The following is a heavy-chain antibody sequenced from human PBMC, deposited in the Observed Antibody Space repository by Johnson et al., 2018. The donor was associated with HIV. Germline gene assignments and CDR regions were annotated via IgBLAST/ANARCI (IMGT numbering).Heavy chain of an antibody. V-gene: IGHV3-66*01. Sequence: VQLVESGGGLVKPGGSLRLSCVASGFTFSDYYMSWIRQAPGKGLEWVSVLFSGDTTYYADSVKGRFTISRDNSKNTLYLQMNSLRAEDTAVYYCARACRDGYTCDAFDIWGQGTMVTVSS. J-gene: IGHJ3*02. CDR1: GFTFSDYY. D-gene: IGHD5-24*01. CDR3: ARACRDGYTCDAFDI. CDR2: LFSGDTT.